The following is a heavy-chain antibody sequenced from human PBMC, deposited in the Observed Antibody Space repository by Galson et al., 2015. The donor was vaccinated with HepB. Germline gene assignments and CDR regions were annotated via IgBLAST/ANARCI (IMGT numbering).Heavy chain of an antibody. CDR2: ISGDGSST. CDR1: GLSFSNHW. J-gene: IGHJ4*02. CDR3: ARGGYCGGTACHNPGDY. D-gene: IGHD2-15*01. Sequence: SLRLSCAASGLSFSNHWMHWVRQVPGKGLVWVSRISGDGSSTSYADSVQGRFVLSRDNAENTLYLYMNSLRADDTAVYYCARGGYCGGTACHNPGDYWGQGTVVTVSS. V-gene: IGHV3-74*01.